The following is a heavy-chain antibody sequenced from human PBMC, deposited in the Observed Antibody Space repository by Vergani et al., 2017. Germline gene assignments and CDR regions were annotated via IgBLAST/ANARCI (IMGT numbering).Heavy chain of an antibody. CDR3: AKDISXWPEYYYYYYGMDV. CDR2: ISWDGGST. J-gene: IGHJ6*02. Sequence: EVQLVESGGVVVQPGGSLRLSCAASGFTSDDYTMHWVRQAPGKGLEWVSLISWDGGSTYYADSVKGRFTISRDNSKNSLYLQMNSLRTEDTALYYCAKDISXWPEYYYYYYGMDVWGQGTTVTVSS. D-gene: IGHD6-19*01. CDR1: GFTSDDYT. V-gene: IGHV3-43*01.